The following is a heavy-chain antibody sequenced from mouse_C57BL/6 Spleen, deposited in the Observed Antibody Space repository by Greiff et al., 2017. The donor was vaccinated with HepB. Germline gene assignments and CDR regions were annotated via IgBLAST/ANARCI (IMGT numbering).Heavy chain of an antibody. CDR1: GYTFTSYG. V-gene: IGHV1-81*01. J-gene: IGHJ3*01. CDR2: IYPRSGNT. D-gene: IGHD2-3*01. Sequence: QVQLQQSGAELARPGASVKLSCKASGYTFTSYGISWVKQRTGQGLEWIGEIYPRSGNTYYNEKFKGKATLTADKSSSTAYMELRSLTSEDSAVYFCAPKDGYYVGFADWGQGTLVTVSA. CDR3: APKDGYYVGFAD.